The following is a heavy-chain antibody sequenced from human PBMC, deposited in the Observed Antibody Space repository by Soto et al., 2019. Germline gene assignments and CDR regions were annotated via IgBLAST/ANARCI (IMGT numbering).Heavy chain of an antibody. CDR1: GDSVSSNSAA. CDR3: VAPPIALAGNVCLHH. Sequence: SQTLSLTGAISGDSVSSNSAAWNWIRQSPSRGLEWLGRTYYRSKWYNDFAVSVKSRVTISPDTSKNQFSLQLNSVTPEDTAVYYCVAPPIALAGNVCLHHCGQGTLFSVSS. CDR2: TYYRSKWYN. V-gene: IGHV6-1*01. J-gene: IGHJ1*01. D-gene: IGHD6-19*01.